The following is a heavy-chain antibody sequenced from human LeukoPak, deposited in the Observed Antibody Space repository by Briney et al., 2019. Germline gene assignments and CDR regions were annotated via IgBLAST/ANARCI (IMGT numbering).Heavy chain of an antibody. CDR3: ARVDTAMNY. V-gene: IGHV1-18*01. CDR1: GYTFTNYG. D-gene: IGHD5-18*01. CDR2: ISTYNGNT. J-gene: IGHJ4*02. Sequence: ASVKVSCKASGYTFTNYGISWVRLAPGQGLEWMGWISTYNGNTNYAQKLQGRVTMTTDTSTTTAYMELRSLRSDDTAVYYCARVDTAMNYWGQGTLVTVSS.